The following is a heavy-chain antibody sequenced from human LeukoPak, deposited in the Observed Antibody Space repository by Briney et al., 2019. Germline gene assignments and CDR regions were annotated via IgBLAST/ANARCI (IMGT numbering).Heavy chain of an antibody. CDR3: ARVDTAMNY. V-gene: IGHV1-18*01. CDR1: GYTFTNYG. D-gene: IGHD5-18*01. CDR2: ISTYNGNT. J-gene: IGHJ4*02. Sequence: ASVKVSCKASGYTFTNYGISWVRLAPGQGLEWMGWISTYNGNTNYAQKLQGRVTMTTDTSTTTAYMELRSLRSDDTAVYYCARVDTAMNYWGQGTLVTVSS.